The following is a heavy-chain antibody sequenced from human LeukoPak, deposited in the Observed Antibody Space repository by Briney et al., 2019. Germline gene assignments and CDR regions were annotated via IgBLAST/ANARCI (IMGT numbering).Heavy chain of an antibody. D-gene: IGHD1-26*01. CDR2: IRYDGSNK. CDR1: GFTFSSYG. Sequence: GSQRLSCAASGFTFSSYGMHWVRQAPGKGLEWVAFIRYDGSNKYYADSVKGRFAISRDNSKNTLYLQMNSLRAEDTAVYYCAKDIGRAPDYWGQGTLVTVSS. J-gene: IGHJ4*02. V-gene: IGHV3-30*02. CDR3: AKDIGRAPDY.